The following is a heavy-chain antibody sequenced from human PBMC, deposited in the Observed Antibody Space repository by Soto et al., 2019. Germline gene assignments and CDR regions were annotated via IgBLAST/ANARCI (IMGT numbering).Heavy chain of an antibody. J-gene: IGHJ4*02. Sequence: GGSLRLSCATSGFTFSSYAMSWVRQAPGEGLEWVSVISGSDGSTYYADSVKGRFTISRDNSKNTLFLQMNSLRGEDTAVYYCAKKAPTAMVPYHFDYWGQGTLVTVSS. D-gene: IGHD5-18*01. CDR3: AKKAPTAMVPYHFDY. CDR1: GFTFSSYA. V-gene: IGHV3-23*01. CDR2: ISGSDGST.